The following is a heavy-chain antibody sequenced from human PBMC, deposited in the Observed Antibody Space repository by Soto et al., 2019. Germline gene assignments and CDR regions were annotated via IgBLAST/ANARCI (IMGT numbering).Heavy chain of an antibody. J-gene: IGHJ4*02. V-gene: IGHV3-53*02. D-gene: IGHD3-9*01. CDR1: GFSVSGDT. CDR2: IYSGGNT. CDR3: ARHAWLEN. Sequence: EVQLVETGGGLIYPGGSLRLSCAASGFSVSGDTMNWVRQAPGKGLGWISAIYSGGNTNDAGSVKGRFTISRDTSKNTLYLQMNSLRVEDTAVYYCARHAWLENWGQGTLVTVSS.